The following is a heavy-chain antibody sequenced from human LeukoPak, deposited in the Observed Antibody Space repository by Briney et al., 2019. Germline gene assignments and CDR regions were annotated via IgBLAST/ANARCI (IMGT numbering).Heavy chain of an antibody. V-gene: IGHV4-39*01. CDR3: ARHDYDFWSGLFDY. D-gene: IGHD3-3*01. CDR1: GGSISSSRYY. CDR2: IYYRGNT. J-gene: IGHJ4*02. Sequence: PSQTLSLTCTVSGGSISSSRYYWGWIRQPPGKGLEWIGSIYYRGNTFYDPSLKSRVTISVDTSENQFSLKLTSVSAADTAVYYCARHDYDFWSGLFDYWGQGALVTVSS.